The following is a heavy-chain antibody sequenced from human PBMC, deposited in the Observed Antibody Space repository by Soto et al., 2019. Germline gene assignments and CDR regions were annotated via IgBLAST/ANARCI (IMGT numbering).Heavy chain of an antibody. Sequence: PSETLSLTCTVSGGSISSSSYYWGWIRQPPGKGLEWIGSIYYSGSTYYNPSLKSRVTISVDTSKNQFSLKLSSVTAADTAVYYCASPPQKGDFWRGYPNHYYSYYMDFWGTGTTVTLSS. V-gene: IGHV4-39*01. J-gene: IGHJ6*03. CDR1: GGSISSSSYY. CDR3: ASPPQKGDFWRGYPNHYYSYYMDF. D-gene: IGHD3-3*01. CDR2: IYYSGST.